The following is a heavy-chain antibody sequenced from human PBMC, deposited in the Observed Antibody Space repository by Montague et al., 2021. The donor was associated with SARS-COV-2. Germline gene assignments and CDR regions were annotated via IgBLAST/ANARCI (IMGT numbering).Heavy chain of an antibody. V-gene: IGHV3-23*03. CDR2: IYGDGSKT. Sequence: SLRLSCAASGFIFSNYAMNWVRQTPGKGLEWVSVIYGDGSKTYYADSVKGRFTISRDNSKNTLYLQKNSLRTEDTALYYLDKSWDISGRIAIFDSWGQGTLVPVSS. J-gene: IGHJ4*01. D-gene: IGHD6-19*01. CDR1: GFIFSNYA. CDR3: DKSWDISGRIAIFDS.